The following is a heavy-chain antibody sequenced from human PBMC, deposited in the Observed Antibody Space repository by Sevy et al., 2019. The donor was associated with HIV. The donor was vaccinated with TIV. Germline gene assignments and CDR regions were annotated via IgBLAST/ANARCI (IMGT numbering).Heavy chain of an antibody. Sequence: GGSLRLSCAASVFTFSSYGMHWVRQAPGKGLEWVAVIWYDGSNKYYADSVKGRFTISRDNSKNTLYLQMNSLRAEDTAVYYCARAPIDLGYCSSTSAGCAFDIWGQGTMVTVSS. CDR3: ARAPIDLGYCSSTSAGCAFDI. J-gene: IGHJ3*02. CDR2: IWYDGSNK. CDR1: VFTFSSYG. V-gene: IGHV3-33*01. D-gene: IGHD2-2*01.